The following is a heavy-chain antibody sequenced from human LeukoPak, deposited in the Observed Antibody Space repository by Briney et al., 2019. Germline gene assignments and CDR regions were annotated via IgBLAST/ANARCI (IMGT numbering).Heavy chain of an antibody. Sequence: PGGSLRLSCAASGFTFSGSGMSWARQAPGKGLEWISSSGDSDGSTYYADSLKGRFTISRDNSKKTLYMQMNNLRAEDTAVYYCAKGGCRGTCNPLAYWGQGALVTVS. CDR3: AKGGCRGTCNPLAY. J-gene: IGHJ4*02. D-gene: IGHD2-15*01. CDR2: SGDSDGST. CDR1: GFTFSGSG. V-gene: IGHV3-23*01.